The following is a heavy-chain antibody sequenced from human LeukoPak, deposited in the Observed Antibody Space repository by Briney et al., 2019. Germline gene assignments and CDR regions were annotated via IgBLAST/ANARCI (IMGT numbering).Heavy chain of an antibody. V-gene: IGHV3-30*19. D-gene: IGHD3-22*01. CDR1: GFSFSSYG. Sequence: GGSLRLSCAASGFSFSSYGMHWVRQAPGKGLDWVAAISHDGSNNYYADSVKGRFTISRDNSKNTLYLQMNSLRAEDTALYYCAKATYYYDNSGYYSYFYGMDVWGQGTTVTVSS. CDR2: ISHDGSNN. J-gene: IGHJ6*02. CDR3: AKATYYYDNSGYYSYFYGMDV.